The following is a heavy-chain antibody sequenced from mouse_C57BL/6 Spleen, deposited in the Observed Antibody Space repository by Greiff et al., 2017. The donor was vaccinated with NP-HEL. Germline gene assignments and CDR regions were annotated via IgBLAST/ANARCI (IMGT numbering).Heavy chain of an antibody. CDR2: IYPGSGST. D-gene: IGHD2-4*01. V-gene: IGHV1-55*01. J-gene: IGHJ4*01. CDR3: ARGGLRRSGYYAMDY. Sequence: QVQLKQPGAELVKPGASVKMSCKASGYTFTSYWITWVKQRPGQGLEWIGDIYPGSGSTNYNEKFKSKATLTVDTSSSTAYMQLSSLTSEDSAVYYCARGGLRRSGYYAMDYWGQGTSVTVSS. CDR1: GYTFTSYW.